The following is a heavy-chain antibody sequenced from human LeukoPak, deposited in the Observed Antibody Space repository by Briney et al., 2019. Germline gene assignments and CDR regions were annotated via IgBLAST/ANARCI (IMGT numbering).Heavy chain of an antibody. CDR3: ATTPIYGDYGFDY. J-gene: IGHJ4*02. D-gene: IGHD4-17*01. CDR1: GFTFSGSA. Sequence: GGSLKLSCAASGFTFSGSAMHWVRQASGKGLEWVGRIRSKANSYATAYAASVKGRFTISRDNSKNTLYLQMNSLRAEDTAVYYCATTPIYGDYGFDYWGQGTLVTVSS. V-gene: IGHV3-73*01. CDR2: IRSKANSYAT.